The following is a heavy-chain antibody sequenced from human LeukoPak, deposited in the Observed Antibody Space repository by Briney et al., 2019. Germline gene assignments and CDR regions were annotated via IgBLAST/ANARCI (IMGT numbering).Heavy chain of an antibody. CDR2: ISSNGGIT. V-gene: IGHV3-64*01. D-gene: IGHD1-1*01. CDR3: ARVWTGTTDY. J-gene: IGHJ4*02. CDR1: GFTFSSYA. Sequence: GGSLRLSCAASGFTFSSYAMHRVRQAPGKGLEYVSAISSNGGITYYANSVKGRFTISRDNSKNTLYLQMGSLRAEDMAVYYCARVWTGTTDYWGRGTLVTVSS.